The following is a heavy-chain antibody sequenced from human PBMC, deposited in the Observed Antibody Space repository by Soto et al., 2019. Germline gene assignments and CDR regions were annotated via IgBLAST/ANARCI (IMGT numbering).Heavy chain of an antibody. D-gene: IGHD4-17*01. J-gene: IGHJ4*02. CDR2: IYYSGST. CDR1: GSSISSYY. CDR3: ARDRYGYYVLDY. Sequence: SETLSLTCTVSGSSISSYYWSWIRQPPGKGLEWIGYIYYSGSTNYNPSLKSRVTISVDTSKNQFSLRLSSVTAADTAVYYCARDRYGYYVLDYWGQGTLVT. V-gene: IGHV4-59*01.